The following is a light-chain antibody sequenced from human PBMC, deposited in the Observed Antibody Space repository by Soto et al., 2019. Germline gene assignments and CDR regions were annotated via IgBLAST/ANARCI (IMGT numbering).Light chain of an antibody. J-gene: IGKJ1*01. Sequence: EIVMTQSPATLSVSPGERATLSCRASQSVNSNLAWYQQKPGQAPRLLIYGVSTRATGIPARFSGSGSGTEFTLPISSLQSEDSAVYYCQQYNNWPWTFGQGTKVEI. V-gene: IGKV3-15*01. CDR1: QSVNSN. CDR3: QQYNNWPWT. CDR2: GVS.